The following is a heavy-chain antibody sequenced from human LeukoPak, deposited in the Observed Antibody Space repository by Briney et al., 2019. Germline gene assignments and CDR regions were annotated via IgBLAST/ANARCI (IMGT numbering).Heavy chain of an antibody. CDR2: IYYSGST. Sequence: SGTLSLTCTVSGGSISSYYWSWIRQPPGKGLEWIGYIYYSGSTNYNPSLKSRVTISVDTSKNQFSLKLSSVTAADTAVYYCARGLMAFDCSSTSCYWFDPWGQGTLVTVSS. D-gene: IGHD2-2*01. V-gene: IGHV4-59*12. CDR3: ARGLMAFDCSSTSCYWFDP. J-gene: IGHJ5*02. CDR1: GGSISSYY.